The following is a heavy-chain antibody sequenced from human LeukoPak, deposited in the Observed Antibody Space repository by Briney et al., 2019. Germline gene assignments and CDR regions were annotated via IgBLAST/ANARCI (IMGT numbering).Heavy chain of an antibody. Sequence: ASVKVSCKASGGIFSRYATSWVRQAPGKGLEWIGGIIPMFGTANYAQKFQGRVTITADESTSTAYMELSSLRLEDTAVYYCARGGVMATPLDYWGQGTLVTVSS. J-gene: IGHJ4*02. V-gene: IGHV1-69*13. D-gene: IGHD5-24*01. CDR1: GGIFSRYA. CDR2: IIPMFGTA. CDR3: ARGGVMATPLDY.